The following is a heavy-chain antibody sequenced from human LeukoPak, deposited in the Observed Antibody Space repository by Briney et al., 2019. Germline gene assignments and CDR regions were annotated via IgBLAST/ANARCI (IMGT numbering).Heavy chain of an antibody. Sequence: GESLKISCAASGFTFSSYGMHWVRQAPGKGLEWVAVISYDGSNKYYADSVKGRFTISRDNSKNTLYLQMNSLRAEDTAVYYCAKDLAVVVVAADAFDYWGQGTLVTVPS. V-gene: IGHV3-30*18. CDR3: AKDLAVVVVAADAFDY. J-gene: IGHJ4*02. D-gene: IGHD2-15*01. CDR2: ISYDGSNK. CDR1: GFTFSSYG.